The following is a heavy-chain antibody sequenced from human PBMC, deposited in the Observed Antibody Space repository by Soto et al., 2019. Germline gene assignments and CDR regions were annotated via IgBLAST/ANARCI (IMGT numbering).Heavy chain of an antibody. J-gene: IGHJ4*02. CDR1: GASISSTNYF. CDR3: ARRNNYYDTSGYSYYFDY. CDR2: IYYSGST. D-gene: IGHD3-22*01. V-gene: IGHV4-39*01. Sequence: PSETLSLTCTVSGASISSTNYFWEWIRQPPGKGLEWIGTIYYSGSTYHNPSLKSRVTISVDTSKNQFSLKLSSVTAADTAVYYCARRNNYYDTSGYSYYFDYWGQGALVTVSS.